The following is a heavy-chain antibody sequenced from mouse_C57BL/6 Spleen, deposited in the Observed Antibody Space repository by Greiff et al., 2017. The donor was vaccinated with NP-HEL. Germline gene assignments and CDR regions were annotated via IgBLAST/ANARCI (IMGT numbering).Heavy chain of an antibody. CDR1: GYAFSSSW. V-gene: IGHV1-82*01. J-gene: IGHJ3*01. CDR2: IYPGDGDT. CDR3: AREKTFAY. Sequence: QVQLKESGPELVKPGASVKISCKASGYAFSSSWMNWVKQRPGKGLEWIGRIYPGDGDTNYNGKFKGKATLTADKSSSTAYMQLSSLTSEDSAVYFCAREKTFAYWGQGTLVTVSA.